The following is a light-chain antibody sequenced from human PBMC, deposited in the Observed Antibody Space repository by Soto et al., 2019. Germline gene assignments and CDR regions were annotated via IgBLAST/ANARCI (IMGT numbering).Light chain of an antibody. J-gene: IGKJ1*01. Sequence: EIVLTQSPGTLSLSPGERATLSCRASQSVSNNYLAWYQQKPGQAPRLLVYGASTRAAGIPARFIGSGSGTEFTLTISSVQSDDFALYYCQQYDHWPRTFGQGTKVDIK. CDR2: GAS. V-gene: IGKV3-15*01. CDR1: QSVSNN. CDR3: QQYDHWPRT.